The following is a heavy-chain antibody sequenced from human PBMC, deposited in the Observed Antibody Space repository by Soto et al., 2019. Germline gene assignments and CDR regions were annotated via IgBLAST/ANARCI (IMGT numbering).Heavy chain of an antibody. CDR2: IYYSGST. V-gene: IGHV4-59*01. J-gene: IGHJ5*02. CDR3: ARGSQPYYDILTGPRGWFDP. Sequence: QVQLQESGPGLVKPSETLSLTCTVSGGSISSYYWSWIRQPPGKGLEWIGYIYYSGSTNYNPSLKSRVTISVDTSKNQFSLKLSSVTAADTAVYYCARGSQPYYDILTGPRGWFDPWGQGTLVTVSS. CDR1: GGSISSYY. D-gene: IGHD3-9*01.